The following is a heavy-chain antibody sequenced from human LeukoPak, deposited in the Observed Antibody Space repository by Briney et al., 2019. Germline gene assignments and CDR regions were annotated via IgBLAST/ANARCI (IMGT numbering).Heavy chain of an antibody. CDR1: GFTFSSYA. CDR3: AKGWSSSCYSCIDY. V-gene: IGHV3-23*01. J-gene: IGHJ4*02. D-gene: IGHD2-15*01. Sequence: GGSLRLSCAASGFTFSSYAMSWVRQAPGKGLEWVSAISGSGGSTYYAHSVKGRFTISRDNSKNTLYLQMNSLRAEDTAVYYCAKGWSSSCYSCIDYWGQGTLVTVSS. CDR2: ISGSGGST.